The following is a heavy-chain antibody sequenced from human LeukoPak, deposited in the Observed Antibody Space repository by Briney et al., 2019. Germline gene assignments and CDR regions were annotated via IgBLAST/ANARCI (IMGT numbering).Heavy chain of an antibody. CDR3: ARGRGSGSYNYYFDY. D-gene: IGHD3-10*01. Sequence: PSETLSLTCAVYGGSFSGYYWSWIRQPPGKGLEWIGEINHSGSTNYNPSLKSRVTISMDTSKNQFSLKLSSVTAADTAVYYCARGRGSGSYNYYFDYWGQGTLVTVSS. CDR2: INHSGST. CDR1: GGSFSGYY. J-gene: IGHJ4*02. V-gene: IGHV4-34*01.